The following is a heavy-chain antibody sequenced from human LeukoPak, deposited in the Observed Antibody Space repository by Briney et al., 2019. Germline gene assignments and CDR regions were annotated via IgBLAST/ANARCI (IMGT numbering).Heavy chain of an antibody. CDR3: AKGDLTVVRAPLDY. Sequence: GGSLRLSCAASGFTFSSYWMSWVRQAPGKGLEWVSAISGSGGSTYYADSVKGRFTISRDNSKNTLYLQMNSLRAEDTAVYYCAKGDLTVVRAPLDYWGQGTLVTVSS. V-gene: IGHV3-23*01. CDR2: ISGSGGST. D-gene: IGHD3-10*01. J-gene: IGHJ4*02. CDR1: GFTFSSYW.